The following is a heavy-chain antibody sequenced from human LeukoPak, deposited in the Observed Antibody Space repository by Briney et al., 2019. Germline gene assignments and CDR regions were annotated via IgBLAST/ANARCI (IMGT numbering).Heavy chain of an antibody. J-gene: IGHJ6*03. CDR3: ARAYCGGDCYSDYYYYYMDV. CDR1: GYTFTSYG. CDR2: ISAYNGNT. D-gene: IGHD2-21*01. V-gene: IGHV1-18*01. Sequence: ASVKVSCKASGYTFTSYGISWVQQAPGQGLEWMGWISAYNGNTNYAQKLQGRVTMTTDTSTSTAYMELRSLRSDDTAVYYCARAYCGGDCYSDYYYYYMDVWGKGTTVTVSS.